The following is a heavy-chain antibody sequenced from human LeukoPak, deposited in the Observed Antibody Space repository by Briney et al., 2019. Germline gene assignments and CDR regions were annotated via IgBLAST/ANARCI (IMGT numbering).Heavy chain of an antibody. J-gene: IGHJ5*02. D-gene: IGHD6-13*01. Sequence: QPGGSLRLSCAASGFTFSSYAMSWVRQAPGKGLEWVSAISGSGGSTYYADSVKGRFTISRDNSKNTLYLQMNSLRAEDTAVYYCAKDRVAAAGTRGFHWFDPWGQRTLVTVSS. CDR1: GFTFSSYA. V-gene: IGHV3-23*01. CDR3: AKDRVAAAGTRGFHWFDP. CDR2: ISGSGGST.